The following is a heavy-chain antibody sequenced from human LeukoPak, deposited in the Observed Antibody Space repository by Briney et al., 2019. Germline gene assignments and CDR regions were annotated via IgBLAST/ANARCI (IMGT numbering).Heavy chain of an antibody. D-gene: IGHD3-16*01. Sequence: GGSLRLSCEASGFTFRSFAMSWVRQAPGKGLEWLSGISASGHYIYQADSVKGRFTISRDNSKNTLYIEINSLRVEDTAVYYCARDGSWGDYQFYYMAVWGKGTTVTVSS. CDR1: GFTFRSFA. V-gene: IGHV3-23*01. CDR2: ISASGHYI. CDR3: ARDGSWGDYQFYYMAV. J-gene: IGHJ6*03.